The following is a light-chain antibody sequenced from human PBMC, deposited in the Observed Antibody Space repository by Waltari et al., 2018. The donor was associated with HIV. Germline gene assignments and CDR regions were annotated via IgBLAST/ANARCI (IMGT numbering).Light chain of an antibody. CDR2: DAS. V-gene: IGKV1-27*01. J-gene: IGKJ4*01. CDR3: QKYNSAPPLT. Sequence: DIQMTQSPSSLSASVGDRVTITCRASQGIITYLAWYQQKPGKPPKLLIYDASTLQSGVPSRFSGSGFGTDFTLTISSLQPEDVATYYCQKYNSAPPLTFGGGTEVEIK. CDR1: QGIITY.